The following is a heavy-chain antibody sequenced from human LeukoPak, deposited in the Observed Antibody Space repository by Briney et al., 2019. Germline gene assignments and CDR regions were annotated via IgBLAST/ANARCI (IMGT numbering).Heavy chain of an antibody. CDR1: GFALSSHW. CDR2: IKKTGSET. Sequence: GGSLRLSCAASGFALSSHWMTWVRQAPGKGLEWVAYIKKTGSETYYVDSVKGRFTITRDNTRNSLFLQMYSLRAEDTAVYFCAREDGYCSGGNCYSYFDSWGQGTLVTVSS. J-gene: IGHJ4*02. CDR3: AREDGYCSGGNCYSYFDS. V-gene: IGHV3-7*01. D-gene: IGHD2-15*01.